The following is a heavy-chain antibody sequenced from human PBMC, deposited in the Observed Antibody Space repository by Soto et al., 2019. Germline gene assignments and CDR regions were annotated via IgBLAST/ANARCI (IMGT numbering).Heavy chain of an antibody. CDR1: GFTFVDYA. V-gene: IGHV3-49*03. Sequence: GGSLRLSCTASGFTFVDYAMSWFRQAPGKGLEWVGFIRSKAYGGTTEYAASVKGRFTISRDDSKSIAYLQMNSLKTEDTAVYYCTRLAKQLWDYYYGMDVWGQGTTVSVSS. D-gene: IGHD5-18*01. J-gene: IGHJ6*02. CDR2: IRSKAYGGTT. CDR3: TRLAKQLWDYYYGMDV.